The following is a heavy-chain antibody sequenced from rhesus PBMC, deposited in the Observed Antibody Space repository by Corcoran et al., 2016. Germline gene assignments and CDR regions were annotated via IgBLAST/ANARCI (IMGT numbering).Heavy chain of an antibody. CDR1: GGSIRRNS. J-gene: IGHJ4*01. CDR2: ISGSGGST. D-gene: IGHD4-29*01. Sequence: QLQLQESGPGLVKPSETLSLTCAVSGGSIRRNSWSCIRPPPGKGLEWIGRISGSGGSTDYNPSLKSRVTISTDTSKNQFSLKLSSVTAADTAVYYCARGYGSSFDYWGQGVLVTVSS. V-gene: IGHV4-173*01. CDR3: ARGYGSSFDY.